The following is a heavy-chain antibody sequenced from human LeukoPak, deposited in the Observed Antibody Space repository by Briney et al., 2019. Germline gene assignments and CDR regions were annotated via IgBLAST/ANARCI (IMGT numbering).Heavy chain of an antibody. CDR1: GFTFSSYG. V-gene: IGHV3-30*18. J-gene: IGHJ4*02. D-gene: IGHD3-16*01. Sequence: GGSLRLSCAASGFTFSSYGMHWVRQAPGKGLEWVAVISYDGNNKYYADSVKGRFTISRDNSKNTLYLQMNSLRAEDTAVYYCAKDRLYLGELNYWGQGTLVTVSS. CDR3: AKDRLYLGELNY. CDR2: ISYDGNNK.